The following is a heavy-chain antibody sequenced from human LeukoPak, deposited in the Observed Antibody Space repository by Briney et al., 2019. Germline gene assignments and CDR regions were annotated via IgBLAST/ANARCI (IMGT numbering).Heavy chain of an antibody. CDR1: GFTFSSYS. CDR2: ISSSSSYI. Sequence: GGSLRLSCAASGFTFSSYSMNWVRQAPGKGPEWVSSISSSSSYIYYADSVKGRFTISRDNAKNTLYLQMNSLRAEDTAVYYCAREFDYYGSGSYVDYWGQGTLVTVSS. V-gene: IGHV3-21*01. CDR3: AREFDYYGSGSYVDY. D-gene: IGHD3-10*01. J-gene: IGHJ4*02.